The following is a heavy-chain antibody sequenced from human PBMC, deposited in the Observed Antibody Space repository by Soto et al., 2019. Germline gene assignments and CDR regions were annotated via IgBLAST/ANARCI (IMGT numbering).Heavy chain of an antibody. CDR2: IYHSGST. J-gene: IGHJ5*02. D-gene: IGHD3-22*01. CDR1: GCSTSSSTW. CDR3: ARDTRYYDSSGYSNWFDP. V-gene: IGHV4-4*02. Sequence: SDTLSLTCAVSGCSTSSSTWWRCLRQPPGKGLEWIGEIYHSGSTNYNPSLKSRVTISVDKSKNQFSLKLSSVTAADTAVYYCARDTRYYDSSGYSNWFDPWGQGTLVTVS.